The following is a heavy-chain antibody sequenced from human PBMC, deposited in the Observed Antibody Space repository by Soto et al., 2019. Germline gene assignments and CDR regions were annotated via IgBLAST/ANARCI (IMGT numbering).Heavy chain of an antibody. V-gene: IGHV3-74*01. Sequence: EVQLVESGGGLVQPGGSLRLSCAGSGFTFSNYWMHWVRQAPGKGLEWVSRIDHDGPTDYADSVRSRFTISRDNAENTLYLQMNSLRPEDTAVYYCVRDSHGEYWGQGTLVTVSS. CDR3: VRDSHGEY. CDR1: GFTFSNYW. CDR2: IDHDGPT. J-gene: IGHJ4*02.